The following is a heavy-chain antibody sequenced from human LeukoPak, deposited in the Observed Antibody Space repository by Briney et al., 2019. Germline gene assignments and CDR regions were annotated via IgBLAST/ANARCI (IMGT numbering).Heavy chain of an antibody. D-gene: IGHD3-22*01. CDR3: VTGGHYSGS. CDR2: IKPDGSEK. J-gene: IGHJ5*02. V-gene: IGHV3-7*01. Sequence: GGSLRLSCAASGFTFRNYWMTWVRQVPGKGLEWVANIKPDGSEKTYVDSVKGRFFISRDNAKRSLYLHMTSLRAEDTALYYCVTGGHYSGSWGQGSLVTVSS. CDR1: GFTFRNYW.